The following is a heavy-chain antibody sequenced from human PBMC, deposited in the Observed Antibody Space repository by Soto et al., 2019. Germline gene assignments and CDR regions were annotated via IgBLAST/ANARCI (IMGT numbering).Heavy chain of an antibody. D-gene: IGHD5-18*01. Sequence: QPGGSLRLSCAASGFTFSSYAMHWVRQAPGKGLEWVAVISYDGSNKYYADSVKGRFTISRDNSKNTLYLQMNSLRAEDTAVYYCARDGDSYSSYYYYGMDVWGQGTTVTVSS. CDR1: GFTFSSYA. CDR2: ISYDGSNK. J-gene: IGHJ6*02. V-gene: IGHV3-30-3*01. CDR3: ARDGDSYSSYYYYGMDV.